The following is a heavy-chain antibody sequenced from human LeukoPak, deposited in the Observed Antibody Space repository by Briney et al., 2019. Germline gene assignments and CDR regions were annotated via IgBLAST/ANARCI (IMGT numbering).Heavy chain of an antibody. V-gene: IGHV3-7*01. D-gene: IGHD2-8*01. Sequence: GGSLRLSCAASGFTFSSCWMSWVRQAPGKGLEWVANIKQDGSEKYYVDSVKGRFTISRDNAKNSLYLQMNSLRAEDTAVYYCASGSSLGYCTNGVCYFAYWGQGTLVTVSS. J-gene: IGHJ4*02. CDR1: GFTFSSCW. CDR2: IKQDGSEK. CDR3: ASGSSLGYCTNGVCYFAY.